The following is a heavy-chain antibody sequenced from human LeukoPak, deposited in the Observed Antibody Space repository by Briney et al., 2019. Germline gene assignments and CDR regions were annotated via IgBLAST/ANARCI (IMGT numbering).Heavy chain of an antibody. J-gene: IGHJ3*02. CDR1: GFTVSSNY. Sequence: GGSLRLSCAASGFTVSSNYMSWVRQAPGKGLEWGSVIYSGGSTYYADSVKGRFTISRDNSKNTLYLQMNSLRAEDTAMFYCARTSWRQKGAFDIWGQGTLVTVSS. CDR3: ARTSWRQKGAFDI. V-gene: IGHV3-53*01. CDR2: IYSGGST.